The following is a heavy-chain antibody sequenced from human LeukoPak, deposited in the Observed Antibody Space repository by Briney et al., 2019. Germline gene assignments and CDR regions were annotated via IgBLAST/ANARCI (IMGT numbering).Heavy chain of an antibody. D-gene: IGHD2-21*01. Sequence: SETLSLTCTVSGGSISSYYWSWIRQPPGKGLEWIGYIYYSGSTNYNPSLKSRVNISVDTSKNQFSLKLSSVTAADTAVYYCAKNVVVAYNWFDPWGQGTLVTVSS. V-gene: IGHV4-59*12. CDR1: GGSISSYY. J-gene: IGHJ5*02. CDR3: AKNVVVAYNWFDP. CDR2: IYYSGST.